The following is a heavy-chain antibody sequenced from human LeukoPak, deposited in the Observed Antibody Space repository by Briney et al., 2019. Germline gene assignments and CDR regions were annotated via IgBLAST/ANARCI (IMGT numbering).Heavy chain of an antibody. CDR2: ISGSGGST. D-gene: IGHD3-3*01. CDR3: AKVDDFWSGYYRIESIY. CDR1: GFTFSSYA. J-gene: IGHJ4*02. Sequence: PGGSLRLSCAASGFTFSSYAMSWVRQAPGKGLEWVSAISGSGGSTYYADSAKGRFTISRDNSKNTLYLQMNSLRAEDTAVYYCAKVDDFWSGYYRIESIYWGQGTLVTVSS. V-gene: IGHV3-23*01.